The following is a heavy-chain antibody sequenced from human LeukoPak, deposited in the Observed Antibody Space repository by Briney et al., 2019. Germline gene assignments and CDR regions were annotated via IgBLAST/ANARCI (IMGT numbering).Heavy chain of an antibody. Sequence: SETLSLTCTVSGGSISSGSYYWSWIRQPAGKGLEWIGRIYTSGSTNYNPSLKSRVAISVDTSKNQFSLKLSSVTAADTAVYYCAREGRTGYSSYFDYWGQGTLVTVSS. D-gene: IGHD6-19*01. CDR2: IYTSGST. CDR3: AREGRTGYSSYFDY. V-gene: IGHV4-61*02. CDR1: GGSISSGSYY. J-gene: IGHJ4*02.